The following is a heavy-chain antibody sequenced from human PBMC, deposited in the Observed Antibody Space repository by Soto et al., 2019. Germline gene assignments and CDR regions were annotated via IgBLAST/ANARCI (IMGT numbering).Heavy chain of an antibody. CDR1: GGSISSADYY. D-gene: IGHD1-1*01. J-gene: IGHJ6*02. CDR2: IFYSGTT. CDR3: ARDLWVEPELYYYGMDV. V-gene: IGHV4-30-4*01. Sequence: PSETLSLTCTVSGGSISSADYYWSLIRQTPGKGLEWIGHIFYSGTTYYNPSLKSRLTISVDTSKNHSSLRLTSVTAADKAVYYCARDLWVEPELYYYGMDVWGQGTTVTV.